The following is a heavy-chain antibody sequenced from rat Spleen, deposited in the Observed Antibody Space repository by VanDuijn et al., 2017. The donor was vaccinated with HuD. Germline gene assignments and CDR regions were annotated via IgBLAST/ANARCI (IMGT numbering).Heavy chain of an antibody. Sequence: VQLKESGPGLVQPSQTLSLTCTVSGFSLTSYHVSWARQPPGKGLEWVATISYDGSSTYYRDSVKGRFTISRDNAKNTGYLQMNNLRSEDTAMYYCARGWGQDWFAYWGQGTLVTVS. CDR1: GFSLTSYH. J-gene: IGHJ3*01. D-gene: IGHD4-3*01. CDR3: ARGWGQDWFAY. CDR2: ISYDGSST. V-gene: IGHV5-7*01.